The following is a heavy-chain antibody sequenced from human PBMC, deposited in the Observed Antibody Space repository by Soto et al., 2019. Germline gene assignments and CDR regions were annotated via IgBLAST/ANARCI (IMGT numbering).Heavy chain of an antibody. CDR1: GFTFSNYG. Sequence: QVQLVECGGGVVQPGRSLRLSCAASGFTFSNYGMHWVRQAPGKGLEWVAVIWYDGSNKYYADSVKGRFIISRDNSKNTLYLQMNSLRAEDTAVYYCAREARVGDSSGAEDYWGQGPLVTVSS. D-gene: IGHD6-19*01. CDR3: AREARVGDSSGAEDY. CDR2: IWYDGSNK. J-gene: IGHJ4*02. V-gene: IGHV3-33*01.